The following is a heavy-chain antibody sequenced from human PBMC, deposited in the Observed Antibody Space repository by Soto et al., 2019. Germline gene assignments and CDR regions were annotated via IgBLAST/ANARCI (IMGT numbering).Heavy chain of an antibody. CDR2: IYYSGST. CDR1: GDSISSSNYY. V-gene: IGHV4-39*01. J-gene: IGHJ5*02. Sequence: SETLSLTCSVSGDSISSSNYYWGWIRQPPGKGLEWIGNIYYSGSTYYNPSLRSRVTISVDTSKNQFSLKLNSVTAADTAVYYCVRLMGDGGAAAIDPWGQGTLVTVSS. D-gene: IGHD6-13*01. CDR3: VRLMGDGGAAAIDP.